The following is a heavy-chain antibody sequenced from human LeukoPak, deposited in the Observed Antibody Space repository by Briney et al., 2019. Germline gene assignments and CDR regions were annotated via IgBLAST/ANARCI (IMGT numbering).Heavy chain of an antibody. CDR1: GYTFTSYD. CDR3: ARSLWFGEYGYYYYGMDV. J-gene: IGHJ6*02. CDR2: MNPNSGNT. Sequence: ASVKVSCKASGYTFTSYDINWVRQATGQGLEWIGWMNPNSGNTGYAQKFQGRVTMTRNTSISTAYMELSSLRSEDTAVYYCARSLWFGEYGYYYYGMDVWGQGTMVTVSS. D-gene: IGHD3-10*01. V-gene: IGHV1-8*01.